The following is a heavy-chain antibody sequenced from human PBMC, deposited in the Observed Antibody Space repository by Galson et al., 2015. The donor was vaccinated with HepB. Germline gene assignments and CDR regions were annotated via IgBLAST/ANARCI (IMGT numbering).Heavy chain of an antibody. V-gene: IGHV4-39*02. D-gene: IGHD6-19*01. CDR1: GGSIHSNTYY. CDR3: ARVMGIGVATITALDN. Sequence: LSLTCTVSGGSIHSNTYYWGWIRQPPERGLEWKGSISNSGKTYYSPSLKSRVAISIDSSKNHFSLNLTSVTAADTAFYFCARVMGIGVATITALDNWGQGILVTVSS. CDR2: ISNSGKT. J-gene: IGHJ4*02.